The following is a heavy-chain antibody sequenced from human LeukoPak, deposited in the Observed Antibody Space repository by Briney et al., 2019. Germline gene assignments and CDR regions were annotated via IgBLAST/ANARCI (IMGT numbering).Heavy chain of an antibody. CDR3: VKGYWGSMVGY. D-gene: IGHD3-16*01. V-gene: IGHV3-64D*09. CDR2: ISSNGAST. Sequence: GGSLRLSCSASGFTFSSYAMHWVRQAPGKGLEYVSAISSNGASTYYADSVKGRFTISRDNSKNTLYLQMSSLRAEDTAVYYCVKGYWGSMVGYWGQGTLVTVSA. CDR1: GFTFSSYA. J-gene: IGHJ4*02.